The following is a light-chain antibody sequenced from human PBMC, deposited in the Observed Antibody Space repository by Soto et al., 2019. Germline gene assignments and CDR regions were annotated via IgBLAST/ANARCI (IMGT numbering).Light chain of an antibody. CDR2: GAS. CDR1: QSVNSK. Sequence: EIVMTQSPATLSVSPGERATLSCRASQSVNSKLAWYQQKPGRAPRLLIYGASTRATGIPARFSGSGSGTEFTLTISSLQSEDFAVYYCQQYGSSPPFTFGQGTKVDIK. V-gene: IGKV3-15*01. J-gene: IGKJ1*01. CDR3: QQYGSSPPFT.